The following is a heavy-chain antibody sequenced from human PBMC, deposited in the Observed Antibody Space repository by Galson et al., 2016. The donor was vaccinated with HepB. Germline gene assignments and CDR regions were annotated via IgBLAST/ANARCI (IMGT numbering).Heavy chain of an antibody. CDR1: GASFRNLY. V-gene: IGHV4-34*01. D-gene: IGHD3-16*02. CDR2: INHRGDT. CDR3: AILGKVLYDWGSDRSSDY. Sequence: SETLSLTCGVSGASFRNLYWSWIRQSPGKGLEWIGEINHRGDTNYNPSLKSRVTISVDTSESQFSLRLQSVTAADTAVYYCAILGKVLYDWGSDRSSDYWGQGTLVTVSS. J-gene: IGHJ4*02.